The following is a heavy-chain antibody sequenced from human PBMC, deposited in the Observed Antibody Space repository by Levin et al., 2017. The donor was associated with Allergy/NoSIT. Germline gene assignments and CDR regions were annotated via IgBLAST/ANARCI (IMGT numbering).Heavy chain of an antibody. CDR1: GDSVSSTTVA. CDR2: TYYTSKWYS. CDR3: AREYINVFAY. J-gene: IGHJ4*02. V-gene: IGHV6-1*01. D-gene: IGHD1-14*01. Sequence: SQTLSLTCAISGDSVSSTTVAWNWIRQSPSRGLEWLGRTYYTSKWYSDYASSVKSRITINPDTSKNQISLQLNSVTPEDTAVYYCAREYINVFAYWGQGTLVTVSS.